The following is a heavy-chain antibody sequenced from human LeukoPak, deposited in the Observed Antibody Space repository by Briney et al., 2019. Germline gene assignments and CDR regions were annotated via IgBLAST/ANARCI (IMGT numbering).Heavy chain of an antibody. Sequence: QPGGSLRLSCAASGFTFSSYAMSWVRQAPGKGLEWVSAISGSGGSTYYADSVKGRFTISRDNSKNTLYLQMNSLRAEDTAVYYCASCDYYDSSGYYYVGAFDVWGQGTMVTVSS. CDR3: ASCDYYDSSGYYYVGAFDV. V-gene: IGHV3-23*01. D-gene: IGHD3-22*01. CDR1: GFTFSSYA. CDR2: ISGSGGST. J-gene: IGHJ3*01.